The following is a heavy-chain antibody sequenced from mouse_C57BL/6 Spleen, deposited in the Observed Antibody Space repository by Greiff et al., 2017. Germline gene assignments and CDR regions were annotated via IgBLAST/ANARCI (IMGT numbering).Heavy chain of an antibody. CDR2: IDPSDSYT. V-gene: IGHV1-50*01. Sequence: QVQLQQPGAELVKPGASVKLSCKASGYTFTSYWMQWVKQRPGQGLEWIGEIDPSDSYTNYNQKFKGKATLTVDTSSSTAYMQLSSLTSEDSAVYYCAIWLLQNYYAMDYWGQGTSVTVSS. D-gene: IGHD2-3*01. CDR1: GYTFTSYW. J-gene: IGHJ4*01. CDR3: AIWLLQNYYAMDY.